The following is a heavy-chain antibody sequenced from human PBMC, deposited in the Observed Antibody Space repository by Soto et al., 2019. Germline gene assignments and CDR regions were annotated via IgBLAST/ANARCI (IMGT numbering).Heavy chain of an antibody. Sequence: EVQLLESGGGLVQPGGSLRLSCAASGFTFSSYAMSWVRQATGKGLEWVSAISGSGGSTYYADSVKGRFTISRDNSMNTLYLQMNSLRAEDTAVYYCAKDQGEEYYDILTSEPRSLFDYGGQGTLVTVSS. D-gene: IGHD3-9*01. CDR1: GFTFSSYA. V-gene: IGHV3-23*01. CDR2: ISGSGGST. CDR3: AKDQGEEYYDILTSEPRSLFDY. J-gene: IGHJ4*02.